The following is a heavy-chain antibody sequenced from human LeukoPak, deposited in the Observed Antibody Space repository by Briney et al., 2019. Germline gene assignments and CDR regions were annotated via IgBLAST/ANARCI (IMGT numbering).Heavy chain of an antibody. V-gene: IGHV3-30*02. CDR1: GFTFSSYG. Sequence: GGSLRLSFAASGFTFSSYGMHWVRQAPGKGLEWVAFIRYDGSNKYYADSVKGRFTISRDNSKNTLYLQMNSLRAEDTAVYYCAKAAGRYSGYDFDYWGQGTLVTVSS. CDR3: AKAAGRYSGYDFDY. J-gene: IGHJ4*02. D-gene: IGHD5-12*01. CDR2: IRYDGSNK.